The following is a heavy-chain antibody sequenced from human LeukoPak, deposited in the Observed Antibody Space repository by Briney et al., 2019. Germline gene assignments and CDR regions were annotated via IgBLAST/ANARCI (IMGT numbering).Heavy chain of an antibody. V-gene: IGHV3-7*01. J-gene: IGHJ4*02. CDR1: GFTFSSYA. D-gene: IGHD3-10*01. CDR2: IKKDGSEK. Sequence: GGSLRLSCVVSGFTFSSYAMSWVRQAPGKGLEWVANIKKDGSEKYYVDSVKGRFTISRDNAKNSLYLQMNSLRAEDTAVYYCARLLVYNSGGEAFDYWGPGTLVTVSS. CDR3: ARLLVYNSGGEAFDY.